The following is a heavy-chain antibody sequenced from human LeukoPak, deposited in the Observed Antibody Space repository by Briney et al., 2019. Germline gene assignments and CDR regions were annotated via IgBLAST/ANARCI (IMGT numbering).Heavy chain of an antibody. CDR3: ARDLSDYYFGGAFDI. V-gene: IGHV3-7*03. CDR1: GFNFGGFS. J-gene: IGHJ3*02. CDR2: MNEYGGDI. Sequence: GGSLRLSCAASGFNFGGFSMSWVRQAPGKGLEWVTHMNEYGGDIFYVDSVKDRFTISRDNSKNTVYLQMNSLRDEDTAVYFCARDLSDYYFGGAFDIWGQGTMVTVSS. D-gene: IGHD2/OR15-2a*01.